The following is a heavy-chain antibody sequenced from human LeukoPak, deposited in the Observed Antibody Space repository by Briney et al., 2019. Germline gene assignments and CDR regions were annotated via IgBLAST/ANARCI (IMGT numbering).Heavy chain of an antibody. V-gene: IGHV3-48*01. CDR1: GFTFSRYS. J-gene: IGHJ4*03. CDR3: ATYFDSTGSFEEAYGT. D-gene: IGHD3-22*01. Sequence: GGSLRLSCAASGFTFSRYSMNWVRQAPGKGLEWVAYISTNSKTIYSGDSVKGRFSISRDNDKNLLYLQMDSLRVEDTAVYHCATYFDSTGSFEEAYGTWGQGTLVTVSA. CDR2: ISTNSKTI.